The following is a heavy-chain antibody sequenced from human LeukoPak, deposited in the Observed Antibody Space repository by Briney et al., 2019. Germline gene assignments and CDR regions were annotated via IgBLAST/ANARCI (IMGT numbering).Heavy chain of an antibody. Sequence: GGSLRLSCAASGFTFSSYELNWVRQAPGKRPDSASSISSTSSYLYYADSVKGRFSISRDNAKNSLYLQMNSLRAEDTAVYYCARDLGSSGSWAWGQGTLVTVSS. D-gene: IGHD6-19*01. V-gene: IGHV3-21*01. CDR2: ISSTSSYL. CDR1: GFTFSSYE. CDR3: ARDLGSSGSWA. J-gene: IGHJ5*02.